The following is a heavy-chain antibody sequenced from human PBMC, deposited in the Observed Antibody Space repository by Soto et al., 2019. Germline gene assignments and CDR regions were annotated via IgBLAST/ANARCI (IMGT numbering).Heavy chain of an antibody. CDR1: GFTFSSYG. J-gene: IGHJ5*02. Sequence: GGSLRLSCAASGFTFSSYGMHWVRQAPGKGLEWVAVIWYDGSNKYYADSVKGRFTISRDNSKNTLYLQMNSLRAEDTAVYYCAREHNWNYGWFDPWGQGTLVTVSS. V-gene: IGHV3-33*01. CDR2: IWYDGSNK. D-gene: IGHD1-7*01. CDR3: AREHNWNYGWFDP.